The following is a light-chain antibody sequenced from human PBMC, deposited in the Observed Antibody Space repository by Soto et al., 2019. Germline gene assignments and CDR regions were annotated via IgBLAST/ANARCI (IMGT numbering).Light chain of an antibody. Sequence: DIQMTQSPSSLSASVGDRVTITCRASQGISNYLAWYQQKPGKVPKLLIYAASTLHSGVPSRFSGSGSVTDFTLTISSLQPEDVATYYWQKDNSAPWTFGQGTKVEIK. J-gene: IGKJ1*01. CDR2: AAS. CDR1: QGISNY. V-gene: IGKV1-27*01. CDR3: QKDNSAPWT.